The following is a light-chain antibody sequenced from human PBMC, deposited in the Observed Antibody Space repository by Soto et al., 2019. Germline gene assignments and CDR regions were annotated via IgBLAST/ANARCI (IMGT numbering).Light chain of an antibody. J-gene: IGLJ2*01. Sequence: QSALTQPASVSWSPGQSITISCTGTSNDVGSYNLVSWYQQHPGKAPKLMIYEGSKRPSGVSNRFSGSKSDNTASLTISGLQAEDEADYYCCSYASSSTFVFGGGTKLTVL. CDR2: EGS. V-gene: IGLV2-23*03. CDR1: SNDVGSYNL. CDR3: CSYASSSTFV.